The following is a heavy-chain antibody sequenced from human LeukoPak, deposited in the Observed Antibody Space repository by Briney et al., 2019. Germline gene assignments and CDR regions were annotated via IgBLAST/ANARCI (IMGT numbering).Heavy chain of an antibody. V-gene: IGHV3-23*01. CDR2: ISGSGGST. CDR1: GFTFSSYA. Sequence: PGGSLRLSCAASGFTFSSYAMSWVRQAPGKGLEWVSAISGSGGSTYYADSVKGRFTISRDNSKNTLYLQMNSLRAEDTAVYYCAKALSSSWYQPIDYWGQRTLVTVSS. CDR3: AKALSSSWYQPIDY. D-gene: IGHD6-13*01. J-gene: IGHJ4*02.